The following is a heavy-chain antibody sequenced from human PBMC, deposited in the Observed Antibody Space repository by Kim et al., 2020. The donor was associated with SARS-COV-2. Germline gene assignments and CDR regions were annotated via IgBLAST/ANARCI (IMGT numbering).Heavy chain of an antibody. CDR3: ARSSNSYLDY. Sequence: KEYAVSVKSRVTINPDTSKNQFSLQLNSVTPEDTAVFYCARSSNSYLDYWGQGTLVTVSS. J-gene: IGHJ4*02. D-gene: IGHD3-16*02. CDR2: K. V-gene: IGHV6-1*01.